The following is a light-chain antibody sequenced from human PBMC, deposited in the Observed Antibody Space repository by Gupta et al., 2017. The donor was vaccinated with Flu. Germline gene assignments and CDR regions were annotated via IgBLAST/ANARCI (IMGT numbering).Light chain of an antibody. V-gene: IGLV3-10*01. Sequence: SYQLTHPPSSSVSPGQTARITCSGDAFPKKYAFWYQQKSGQAPVLVIDDDTTRPSGIPGSVSCSSSGTMANCNLTVAQVEDEADDDYYSHASDGNHMVFGGGTKLTVL. CDR3: YSHASDGNHMV. CDR2: DDT. J-gene: IGLJ3*02. CDR1: AFPKKY.